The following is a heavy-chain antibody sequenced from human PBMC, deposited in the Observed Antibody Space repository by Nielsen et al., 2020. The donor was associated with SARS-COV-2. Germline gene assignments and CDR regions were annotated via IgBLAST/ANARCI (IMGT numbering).Heavy chain of an antibody. CDR1: GFTFSSYA. J-gene: IGHJ6*02. D-gene: IGHD3-16*01. Sequence: GGSLRLSCAASGFTFSSYAMSWVRQAPGKGLEWVSAISGSGGSTYYADSVKGRFTISRDNSKNTLYLQMNSLRAEDTAVYYCAKDAFYDYVWGEAFYYYGMDVWGQGTTVTVSS. V-gene: IGHV3-23*01. CDR2: ISGSGGST. CDR3: AKDAFYDYVWGEAFYYYGMDV.